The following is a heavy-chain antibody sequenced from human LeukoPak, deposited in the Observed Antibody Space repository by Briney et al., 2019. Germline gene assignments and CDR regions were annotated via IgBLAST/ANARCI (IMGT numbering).Heavy chain of an antibody. J-gene: IGHJ3*02. CDR1: GFMFGDYT. Sequence: PGRSLRLSCAASGFMFGDYTMHWVRQAPGKGLEWVSGITWNSGDIGYADSVKGRFTISRDNAKNSLYLQMNSLRAEDTAVYYCAREPITMVRGVTPENDAFDIWGQGTMVTVSS. CDR2: ITWNSGDI. D-gene: IGHD3-10*01. CDR3: AREPITMVRGVTPENDAFDI. V-gene: IGHV3-9*01.